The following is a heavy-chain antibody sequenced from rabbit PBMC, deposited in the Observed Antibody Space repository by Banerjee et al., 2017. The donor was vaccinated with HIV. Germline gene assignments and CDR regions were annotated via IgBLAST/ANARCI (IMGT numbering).Heavy chain of an antibody. CDR3: AKDYAGAAGADDATYYFDL. D-gene: IGHD4-2*01. Sequence: QSLVESGGGLVKPGASLTLTCTASGFSFSGGYDMCWVRQAPGEGLEWITCIDINIDGMTYYASWAKGRFIISKTSSTTVTLQMTSLTAADTATYFCAKDYAGAAGADDATYYFDLWGQGTLVTDS. CDR2: IDINIDGMT. CDR1: GFSFSGGYD. V-gene: IGHV1S40*01. J-gene: IGHJ4*01.